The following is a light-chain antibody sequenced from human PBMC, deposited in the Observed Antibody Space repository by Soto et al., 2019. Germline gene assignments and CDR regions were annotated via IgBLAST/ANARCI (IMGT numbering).Light chain of an antibody. CDR1: RDDVGGYNY. J-gene: IGLJ2*01. V-gene: IGLV2-8*01. CDR2: EVY. CDR3: SSYVTSNVVV. Sequence: QSALTQPPSASGSPGQSVTISCTGTRDDVGGYNYVSWFQHHPGKAPKLLIYEVYKRPSGVPARFSGSKSGNMASLTVSGLQAEDEAFYYCSSYVTSNVVVFGGGTKLTVL.